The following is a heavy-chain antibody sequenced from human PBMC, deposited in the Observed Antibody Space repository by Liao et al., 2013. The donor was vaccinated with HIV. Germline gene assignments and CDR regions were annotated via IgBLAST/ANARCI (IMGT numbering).Heavy chain of an antibody. CDR1: GGSFSGYY. J-gene: IGHJ4*02. Sequence: QVQLQQWGAGLLKPSETLSLTCAVYGGSFSGYYWSWIRQPPGKGLEWIGEINHSGSTNYNPSLKSRVTISVDTSKNQFSLKLSSVTAADTAVYYCASSSIAAADLFDYWAREPWSPSPQ. V-gene: IGHV4-34*02. CDR2: INHSGST. D-gene: IGHD6-13*01. CDR3: ASSSIAAADLFDY.